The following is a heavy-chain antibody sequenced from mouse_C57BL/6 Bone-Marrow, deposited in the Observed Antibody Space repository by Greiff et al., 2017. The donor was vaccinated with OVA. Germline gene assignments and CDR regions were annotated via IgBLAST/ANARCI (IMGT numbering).Heavy chain of an antibody. CDR1: GYTFTRYW. CDR3: ALGRGVAMDY. J-gene: IGHJ4*01. Sequence: QVQLQQPGAELVRPGSSVKLSCKASGYTFTRYWMHWVKQRPIQGLEWIGNIDPSDSETHYNQKFKDKATLTVDKSSSTAYMQLSSLTSEDSEVYDCALGRGVAMDYWGQGTSVTVSS. D-gene: IGHD4-1*01. CDR2: IDPSDSET. V-gene: IGHV1-52*01.